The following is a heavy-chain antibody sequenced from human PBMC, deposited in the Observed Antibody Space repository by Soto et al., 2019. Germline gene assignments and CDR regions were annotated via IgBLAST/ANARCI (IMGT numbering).Heavy chain of an antibody. Sequence: PSDTLSLTCSVSDGSISSYYWSWILQPPGKGLEWIGYIYYSGSTNYNPSLKSRVTISVDTSKNQFSLTLSSVTAADTAVYYCARVVGYTTLERYYYYGMDVWGQGTTVTVSS. CDR1: DGSISSYY. V-gene: IGHV4-59*01. D-gene: IGHD1-1*01. CDR2: IYYSGST. J-gene: IGHJ6*02. CDR3: ARVVGYTTLERYYYYGMDV.